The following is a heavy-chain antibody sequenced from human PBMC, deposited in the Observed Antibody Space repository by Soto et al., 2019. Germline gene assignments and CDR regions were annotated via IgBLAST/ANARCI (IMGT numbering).Heavy chain of an antibody. D-gene: IGHD6-13*01. Sequence: GGSLRLSCAASGGTFSSYGRHWVRQAPGKGLEWVAVISYDGSNKYYADSVKGRFTISRDNSKNTLYLQMNSLRAEDTAVYYCARSRGGISSSWYSYYYYGMDVWGQGTTVTVSS. V-gene: IGHV3-30*03. CDR3: ARSRGGISSSWYSYYYYGMDV. J-gene: IGHJ6*02. CDR1: GGTFSSYG. CDR2: ISYDGSNK.